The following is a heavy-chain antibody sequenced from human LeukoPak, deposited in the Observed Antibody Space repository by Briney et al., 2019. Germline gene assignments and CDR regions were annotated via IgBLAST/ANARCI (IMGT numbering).Heavy chain of an antibody. V-gene: IGHV3-30*09. D-gene: IGHD3-10*01. J-gene: IGHJ4*02. CDR1: GFTFSNYD. CDR2: ISSDGNTK. Sequence: GGSLRLSCAASGFTFSNYDMHWVRQAPGKGLEWVAVISSDGNTKHSADSVKGRFAISRDNSKNTLYLQMNSLRAEDTALYYCANLFTTGSQWGQGTLVTVSS. CDR3: ANLFTTGSQ.